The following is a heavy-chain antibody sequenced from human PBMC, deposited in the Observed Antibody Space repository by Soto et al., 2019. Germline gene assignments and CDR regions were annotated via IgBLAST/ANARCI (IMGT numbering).Heavy chain of an antibody. V-gene: IGHV3-23*01. Sequence: GGSLRLSCAASGFTFSSYALTWVRQTPGKGLEWVSAISGSGGGTYYADSVKGRFTISRDNSKNTLYLQMNNLRAEDTAVYYCAKDPAVAGTAEYFQHWGQGTLVTVSS. D-gene: IGHD6-19*01. J-gene: IGHJ1*01. CDR1: GFTFSSYA. CDR2: ISGSGGGT. CDR3: AKDPAVAGTAEYFQH.